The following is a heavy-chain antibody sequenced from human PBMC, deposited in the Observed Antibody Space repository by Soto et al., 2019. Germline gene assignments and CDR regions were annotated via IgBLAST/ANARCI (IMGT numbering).Heavy chain of an antibody. J-gene: IGHJ5*02. D-gene: IGHD3-3*01. Sequence: SVKVSCTTSGGTFSNDIITWVRQAPGQGLEWMERIIPLLDTANHAQKFQGRVTITADKSTGTAYMELNSLRSEDTAVYYCARVNAGYDFWSASSPNWFDPWGQGTLVTVSS. CDR1: GGTFSNDI. V-gene: IGHV1-69*08. CDR3: ARVNAGYDFWSASSPNWFDP. CDR2: IIPLLDTA.